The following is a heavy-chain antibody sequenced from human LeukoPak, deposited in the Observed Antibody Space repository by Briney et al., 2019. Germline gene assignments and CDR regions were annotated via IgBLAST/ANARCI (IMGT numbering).Heavy chain of an antibody. V-gene: IGHV3-23*01. CDR2: ISGSGGST. J-gene: IGHJ4*02. CDR3: ARAILGDGFDY. D-gene: IGHD2-2*02. CDR1: GFTLSSYA. Sequence: GGSLRLSCAASGFTLSSYAMSWVRQAPGKGLEWVSAISGSGGSTYYADSVKGRFTISRDNAKNSLYLQMNSLRAEDTAVYYCARAILGDGFDYWGQGTLVTVSS.